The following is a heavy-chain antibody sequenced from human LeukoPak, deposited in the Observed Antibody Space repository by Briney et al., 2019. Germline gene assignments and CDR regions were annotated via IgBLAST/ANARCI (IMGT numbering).Heavy chain of an antibody. J-gene: IGHJ4*02. D-gene: IGHD3-22*01. CDR2: ISAYNGNT. Sequence: GASVKVSCKASGYTFSSYVISWVRQAPGQGLEWMGWISAYNGNTNYAQKLQGRVTMTTDTSTSTAYMEVRSLRSDDTAVYYCAREASGYNPAPFEYWGQGTLVTVSS. V-gene: IGHV1-18*01. CDR3: AREASGYNPAPFEY. CDR1: GYTFSSYV.